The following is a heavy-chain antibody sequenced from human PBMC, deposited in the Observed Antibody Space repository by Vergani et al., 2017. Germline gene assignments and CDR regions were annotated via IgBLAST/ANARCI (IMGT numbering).Heavy chain of an antibody. CDR1: GFTLSNYD. J-gene: IGHJ4*02. CDR3: AKHFRGWGIDY. CDR2: IQFDGSNQ. V-gene: IGHV3-30*02. Sequence: VQLVESGGGVVQRGGSLRLSCATSGFTLSNYDMQWIRQGPGKGLEFVAFIQFDGSNQYYADSVKGRFTLSRDFSKNTLYLQMNSLRTDDTATYYCAKHFRGWGIDYWCQGTQVIVSS. D-gene: IGHD3-16*01.